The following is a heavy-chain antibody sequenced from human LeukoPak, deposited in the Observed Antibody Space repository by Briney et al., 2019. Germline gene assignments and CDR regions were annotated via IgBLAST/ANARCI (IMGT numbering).Heavy chain of an antibody. CDR1: GFTVSSNY. V-gene: IGHV3-66*01. D-gene: IGHD6-6*01. Sequence: GGSLRLSCAASGFTVSSNYMTWVRQAPGKGLEWVSVMYSGGYTYYADSVSGRFTISRDNSKNTLYLQMNGLRAEDTAIYYCAKGATRYYFDYWGQGTLVTVSS. CDR3: AKGATRYYFDY. CDR2: MYSGGYT. J-gene: IGHJ4*02.